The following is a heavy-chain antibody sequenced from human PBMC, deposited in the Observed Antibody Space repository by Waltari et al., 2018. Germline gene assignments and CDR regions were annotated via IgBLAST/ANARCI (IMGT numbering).Heavy chain of an antibody. J-gene: IGHJ4*02. D-gene: IGHD5-18*01. V-gene: IGHV4-38-2*01. CDR2: IYHSGST. Sequence: QVQLQESGPGLVKPSETLSLTCAVSGYSISSGYYWGWIRQPPGKGLEWIGSIYHSGSTYINPSLKSRVTISVDTSKNQFSLKLSSVTAADTAVYYCARVDTAMGFDYWGQGTLVTVSS. CDR1: GYSISSGYY. CDR3: ARVDTAMGFDY.